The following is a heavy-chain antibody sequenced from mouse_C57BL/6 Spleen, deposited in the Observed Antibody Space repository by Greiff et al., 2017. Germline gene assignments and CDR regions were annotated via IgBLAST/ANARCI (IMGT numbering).Heavy chain of an antibody. D-gene: IGHD1-1*01. Sequence: DVQLVESGPGLAKPSQTLSLTCSVTGYSITSDYWNWIRKFPGNKLEYMGYISYSGSTYYNPSLKSRISITRDTSKNQYYLQLNSVTTEDTATYYCARSPPSYGSSFYWYFDVWGTGTTVTVSS. CDR1: GYSITSDY. CDR3: ARSPPSYGSSFYWYFDV. CDR2: ISYSGST. V-gene: IGHV3-8*01. J-gene: IGHJ1*03.